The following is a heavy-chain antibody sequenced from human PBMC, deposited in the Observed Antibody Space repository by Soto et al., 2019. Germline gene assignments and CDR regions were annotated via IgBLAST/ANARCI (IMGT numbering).Heavy chain of an antibody. J-gene: IGHJ4*02. CDR1: TDSSSFTNSY. Sequence: SLTCAVSTDSSSFTNSYCGWIRQPPGKGLQWIGSSSYNGGTFYNPSLKGRVVISFDTSKQQSSLQVTSVTAADTAVYFCARHRIEVVWRGFDFWGQGSPVTVSS. V-gene: IGHV4-39*01. D-gene: IGHD3-10*01. CDR3: ARHRIEVVWRGFDF. CDR2: SSYNGGT.